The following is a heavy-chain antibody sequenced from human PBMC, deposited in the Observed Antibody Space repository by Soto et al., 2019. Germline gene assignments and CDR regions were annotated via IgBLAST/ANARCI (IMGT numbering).Heavy chain of an antibody. Sequence: GGSLRLSCAASGFTFSNAWMNWVRQAPGKGLEWVGRIKSKTDGGTTDYAAPVKGRFTISRDDSKNTLYLQMNSLKTEDTAVYYCCWSVGYYYYGMDVWGQGTTVTVSS. CDR1: GFTFSNAW. D-gene: IGHD1-26*01. CDR2: IKSKTDGGTT. J-gene: IGHJ6*02. V-gene: IGHV3-15*07. CDR3: CWSVGYYYYGMDV.